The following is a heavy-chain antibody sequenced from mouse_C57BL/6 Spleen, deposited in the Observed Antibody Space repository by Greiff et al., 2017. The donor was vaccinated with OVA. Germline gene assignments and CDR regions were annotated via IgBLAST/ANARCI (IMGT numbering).Heavy chain of an antibody. Sequence: VQLQQSGAELVRPGASVTLSCKASGYTFTDYEMHWVKQTPVHGLEWIGAIDPETGGTAYNQKFKGKTILTADKSSSTAYMELRSLGSEDSAVYYCERGGGSYRFDYWGQGTTLTVSS. J-gene: IGHJ2*01. CDR2: IDPETGGT. D-gene: IGHD5-1-1*01. V-gene: IGHV1-15*01. CDR3: ERGGGSYRFDY. CDR1: GYTFTDYE.